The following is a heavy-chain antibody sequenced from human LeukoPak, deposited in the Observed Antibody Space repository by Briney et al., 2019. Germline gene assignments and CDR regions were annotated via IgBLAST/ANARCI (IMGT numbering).Heavy chain of an antibody. Sequence: GGSLRLSCAASGFTFSSYAMHWVRQAPGKGLEWVAVISYDGSNKYYADSVKGRFTISRDNSKNTLYLQMNSLRAEDTAVYYCAKAPYCTNGVCYNDYYFDYWGQGTLVTVSS. CDR1: GFTFSSYA. CDR3: AKAPYCTNGVCYNDYYFDY. J-gene: IGHJ4*02. D-gene: IGHD2-8*01. V-gene: IGHV3-30*04. CDR2: ISYDGSNK.